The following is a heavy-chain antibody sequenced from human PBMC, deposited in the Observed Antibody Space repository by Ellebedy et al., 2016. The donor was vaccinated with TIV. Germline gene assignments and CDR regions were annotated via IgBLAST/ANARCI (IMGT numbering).Heavy chain of an antibody. J-gene: IGHJ5*02. CDR2: IYYSGST. D-gene: IGHD2-2*01. CDR1: GGSISSYY. V-gene: IGHV4-59*01. CDR3: ARGSTSGAGFDP. Sequence: SETLSLXXTVSGGSISSYYWSWIRQPPGKGLEWIGYIYYSGSTNYNPSLKSRVTISVDTSKNQFSLKLSSVTAADTAVYYCARGSTSGAGFDPWGQGTLVTVSS.